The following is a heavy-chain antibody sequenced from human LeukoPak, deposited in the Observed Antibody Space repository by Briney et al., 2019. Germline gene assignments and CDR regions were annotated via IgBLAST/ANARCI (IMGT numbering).Heavy chain of an antibody. CDR1: GASISSSNW. D-gene: IGHD2-2*01. J-gene: IGHJ4*02. CDR3: MRTYCSNISCFYLDY. CDR2: IFHAGTT. Sequence: PSGTLSLTCAVSGASISSSNWWSWARQPPGKGLEWIGEIFHAGTTSYNPSLQSRVTISVDNSRNQFSLRLTSVTAADTAVYYCMRTYCSNISCFYLDYWGQGTLVTVSS. V-gene: IGHV4-4*02.